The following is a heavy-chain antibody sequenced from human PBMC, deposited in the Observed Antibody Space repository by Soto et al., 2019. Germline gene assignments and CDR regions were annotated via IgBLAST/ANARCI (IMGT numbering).Heavy chain of an antibody. V-gene: IGHV3-48*01. CDR1: GFTVSSYS. CDR3: AREKGTADYGDYNYYFDY. D-gene: IGHD4-17*01. Sequence: EVQLVESGGGLVQPGGSLRLSCAASGFTVSSYSMNWVRQAPGKGLEWVSYISSSSSTLYYADSVKGRFTITRDTAKNTLSLQMNSMRAGDTAVYYCAREKGTADYGDYNYYFDYWGQGTMVTVSS. J-gene: IGHJ4*02. CDR2: ISSSSSTL.